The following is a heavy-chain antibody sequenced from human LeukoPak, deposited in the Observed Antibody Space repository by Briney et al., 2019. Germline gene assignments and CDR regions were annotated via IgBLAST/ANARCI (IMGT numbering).Heavy chain of an antibody. CDR1: GFTFSSYS. D-gene: IGHD6-19*01. Sequence: GGSLRLSCAASGFTFSSYSMNWVRQAPGKGLEWVAVISYDGSNKYYADSVKGRFTISRDNSKNTLYLQMNSLRAEDTAVYYCAKDFEQCLDYWGQGTLVTVSS. V-gene: IGHV3-30*18. CDR2: ISYDGSNK. J-gene: IGHJ4*02. CDR3: AKDFEQCLDY.